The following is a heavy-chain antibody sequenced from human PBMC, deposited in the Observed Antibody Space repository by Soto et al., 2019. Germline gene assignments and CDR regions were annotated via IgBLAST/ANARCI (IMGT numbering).Heavy chain of an antibody. Sequence: QVHLVQSGAEVKRPGASVKVSCRASGYAFGDYDISWLRQAPGQGLEWMGWMNPNSANTGYAQKFQGRVSMTRDMSISTAYMELSRLRPEDTAIYYCARMATYGTLNWFDPWGQGALVTVSS. CDR3: ARMATYGTLNWFDP. J-gene: IGHJ5*02. D-gene: IGHD1-1*01. CDR2: MNPNSANT. CDR1: GYAFGDYD. V-gene: IGHV1-8*01.